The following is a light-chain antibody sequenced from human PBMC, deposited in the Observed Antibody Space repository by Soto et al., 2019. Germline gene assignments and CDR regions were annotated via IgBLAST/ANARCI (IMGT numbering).Light chain of an antibody. Sequence: EIELTQSPVTLSLSPGERATHACRASQSVTTFLAWYQQKPGQARRLLIYDASKRATGIPARFSGSGSGTDFTLTISSLEPEDFAVYYCQQRTNWPLTFGGGTKVEIK. CDR1: QSVTTF. CDR2: DAS. CDR3: QQRTNWPLT. J-gene: IGKJ4*01. V-gene: IGKV3-11*01.